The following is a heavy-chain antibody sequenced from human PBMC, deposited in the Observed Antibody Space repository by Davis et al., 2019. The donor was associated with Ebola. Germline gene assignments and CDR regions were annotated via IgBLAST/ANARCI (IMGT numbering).Heavy chain of an antibody. Sequence: ASVKASCKASSYTFTSYGISWVRQAPGQGLEWMGWISAYNGNTNYAQKLQGRVTMTTDTSRSTAYMELRSLRSEDTAVYYCASGLVRGESYWYFDLWGRGTLVTVSS. J-gene: IGHJ2*01. CDR2: ISAYNGNT. V-gene: IGHV1-18*01. D-gene: IGHD6-6*01. CDR1: SYTFTSYG. CDR3: ASGLVRGESYWYFDL.